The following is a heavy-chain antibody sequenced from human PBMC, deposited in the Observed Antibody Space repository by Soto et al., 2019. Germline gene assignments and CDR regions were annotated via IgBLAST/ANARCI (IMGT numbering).Heavy chain of an antibody. J-gene: IGHJ5*02. Sequence: ASVKVSCKASGFTFTSSAVQWVRQARGQRLEWIGWIVVGSGNTNYAQKFQERVTITRDMSTSTAYMELSSLRSEDTAVYYCAAARNYYGSGSYYPYNWFDPWGQGTLVTVSS. D-gene: IGHD3-10*01. V-gene: IGHV1-58*01. CDR2: IVVGSGNT. CDR3: AAARNYYGSGSYYPYNWFDP. CDR1: GFTFTSSA.